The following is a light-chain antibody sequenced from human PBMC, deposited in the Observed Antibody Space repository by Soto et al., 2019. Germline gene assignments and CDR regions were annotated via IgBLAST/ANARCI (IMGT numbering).Light chain of an antibody. CDR3: QPANSFPLT. J-gene: IGKJ4*01. Sequence: DIQMTQSPSSVSASVGDRVTITCRTSQGIGSWLAWYQQKPGKAPKVLIYAASSLQTGVPSRFRGRWFWSDFTLTISSLQPEDFATYYCQPANSFPLTFGGGTKVEIK. CDR2: AAS. CDR1: QGIGSW. V-gene: IGKV1-12*01.